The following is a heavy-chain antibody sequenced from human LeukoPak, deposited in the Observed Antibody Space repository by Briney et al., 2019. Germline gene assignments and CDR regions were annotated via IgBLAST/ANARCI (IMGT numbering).Heavy chain of an antibody. Sequence: GGSLRLSCAASGFTFSSYAMSWVRQAPGKGLVWVSRINSDGSSTSYADSVKGRFTISKDNAMDTLFLQMNSLRADDTAVYYCAKGRVDGSGSQFDSWGQGSLVTVSS. V-gene: IGHV3-74*01. CDR1: GFTFSSYA. CDR2: INSDGSST. J-gene: IGHJ4*02. D-gene: IGHD3-10*01. CDR3: AKGRVDGSGSQFDS.